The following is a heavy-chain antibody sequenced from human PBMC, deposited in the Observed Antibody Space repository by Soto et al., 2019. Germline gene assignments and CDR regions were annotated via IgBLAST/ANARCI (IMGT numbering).Heavy chain of an antibody. D-gene: IGHD2-15*01. V-gene: IGHV4-59*01. J-gene: IGHJ1*01. CDR3: ARGDSDLAVSEAAY. CDR2: IYFSGVA. CDR1: GASITDSY. Sequence: QMQMQESGPRLVKPSETLSLTCTVSGASITDSYWSWIRQPPAKGLEWIGYIYFSGVATYNPSLKSRAPMSRDTSKNECSLKLTSVTAADTAIYYCARGDSDLAVSEAAYWGQGTLVTVSS.